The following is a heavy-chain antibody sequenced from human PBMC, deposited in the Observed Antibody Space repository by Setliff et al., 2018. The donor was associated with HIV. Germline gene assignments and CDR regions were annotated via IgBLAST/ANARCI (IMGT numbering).Heavy chain of an antibody. CDR2: IKTDSGSQ. J-gene: IGHJ5*02. V-gene: IGHV7-4-1*02. D-gene: IGHD4-17*01. CDR3: ARALYGDYVGDLNWLDP. Sequence: GASVKVSCKASGYSFSNYAINWVRQAPGQGLEWMGWIKTDSGSQTYAQGFTGRFVFSVDTSVTTAYLQISSLKAEDTAVYYCARALYGDYVGDLNWLDPWGQGTLVTVSS. CDR1: GYSFSNYA.